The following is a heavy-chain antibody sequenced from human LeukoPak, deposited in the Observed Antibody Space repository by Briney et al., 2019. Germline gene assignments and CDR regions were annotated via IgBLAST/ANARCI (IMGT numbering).Heavy chain of an antibody. V-gene: IGHV3-74*01. CDR1: GFTFSNYW. CDR3: ARDLDGYRSGNGA. J-gene: IGHJ5*02. D-gene: IGHD5-12*01. Sequence: GESLRLSCAASGFTFSNYWMHWVRQAPGKGLVWVSHINTDGSSTDYADSVKGRFTISRDNAKNTLYLQMNSLRAEDTAVYYCARDLDGYRSGNGAWGQGTLVTVSS. CDR2: INTDGSST.